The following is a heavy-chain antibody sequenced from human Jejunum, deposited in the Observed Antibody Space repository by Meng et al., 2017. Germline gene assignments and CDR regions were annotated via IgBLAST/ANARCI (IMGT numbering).Heavy chain of an antibody. Sequence: VEPRGGSVQPGVSLRRSGAVSGFTLTTYWMHWVRQAPGKGLMWVSRVNPYGTITNYADSVKGRFTISRDTAKNTLYLQMDSLVADDTAVYYCTRDTFGYHDYWGQGTLVTVSS. V-gene: IGHV3-74*01. J-gene: IGHJ4*02. CDR2: VNPYGTIT. CDR3: TRDTFGYHDY. D-gene: IGHD6-25*01. CDR1: GFTLTTYW.